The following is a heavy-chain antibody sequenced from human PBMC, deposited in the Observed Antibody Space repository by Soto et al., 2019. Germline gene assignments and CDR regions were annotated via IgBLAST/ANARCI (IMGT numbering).Heavy chain of an antibody. CDR1: GGTFSSYA. V-gene: IGHV1-69*06. CDR2: IIPIFGTA. J-gene: IGHJ4*02. D-gene: IGHD3-22*01. CDR3: ARDWYYYDSSGYGLFVY. Sequence: SVKVSCKASGGTFSSYAISWVRQAPGQGLEWMGGIIPIFGTANYAQKFQGRVTITADKSTSTAYMELSSLRSEDTAVYYCARDWYYYDSSGYGLFVYWRQGTLVTVSS.